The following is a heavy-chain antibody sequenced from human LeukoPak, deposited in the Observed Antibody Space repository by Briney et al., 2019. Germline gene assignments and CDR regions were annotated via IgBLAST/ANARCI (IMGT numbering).Heavy chain of an antibody. J-gene: IGHJ4*02. CDR3: ARPPTMGVRDY. V-gene: IGHV3-11*01. D-gene: IGHD3-16*01. CDR2: ISSSDSTI. Sequence: GGSLRLSCAASGFTFSDYYMSWIRQAPGKGLEWVSYISSSDSTIYYADSVKGRFTISRDNAKNSLYLQMNSLRAEDTAVYYCARPPTMGVRDYWGQGTLVTVSS. CDR1: GFTFSDYY.